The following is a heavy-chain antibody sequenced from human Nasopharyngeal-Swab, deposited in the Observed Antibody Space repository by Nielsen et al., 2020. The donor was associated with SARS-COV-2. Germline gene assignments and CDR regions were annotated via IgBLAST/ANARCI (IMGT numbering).Heavy chain of an antibody. CDR3: VRGGLGTGLEN. Sequence: GESLKISCGGSGFTFSRYWMHWVRLPPGKGLEWVSQIDVDGRRTTYADSVKGRFTISRDNAKNTLYLQMNSLRAEDTAVYYCVRGGLGTGLENWGQGTLVTVSS. V-gene: IGHV3-74*01. J-gene: IGHJ4*02. CDR2: IDVDGRRT. CDR1: GFTFSRYW. D-gene: IGHD1-14*01.